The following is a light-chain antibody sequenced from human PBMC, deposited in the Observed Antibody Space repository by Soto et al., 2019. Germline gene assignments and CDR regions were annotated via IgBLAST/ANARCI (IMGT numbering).Light chain of an antibody. Sequence: QSALTQPPSVSGAPGQRVTISCTGSSSNIGAGHAVHWFQQLPGIAPKLLIFGNNNRPSGVPDRFSGSKSGTSASLAITGLQAEDEGDYYCQSFDRGPSGVDVFGTGTKVTVL. CDR3: QSFDRGPSGVDV. CDR2: GNN. J-gene: IGLJ1*01. CDR1: SSNIGAGHA. V-gene: IGLV1-40*01.